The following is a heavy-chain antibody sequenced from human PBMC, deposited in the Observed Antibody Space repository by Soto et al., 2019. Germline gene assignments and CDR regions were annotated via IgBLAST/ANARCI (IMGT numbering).Heavy chain of an antibody. CDR1: GYTFTSYA. CDR2: INAGNGNT. Sequence: GASVKVSCKASGYTFTSYAMHWVRQAPGQRLEWMGWINAGNGNTKYSQKFQGRVTITRDTSASTAYMELSSLRSEDTAVYYCARDRRIAVAGTRDYFQHWGQGTLVTVSS. V-gene: IGHV1-3*01. CDR3: ARDRRIAVAGTRDYFQH. D-gene: IGHD6-19*01. J-gene: IGHJ1*01.